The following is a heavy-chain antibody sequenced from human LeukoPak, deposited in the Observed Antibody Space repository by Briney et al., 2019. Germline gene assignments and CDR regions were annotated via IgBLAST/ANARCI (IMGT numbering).Heavy chain of an antibody. V-gene: IGHV3-21*04. Sequence: GGSLRLSCAASGFTFSSYSMNWVGQAPGKGLEWVSSISSSSSYIYYADSVKGRFTISRDHTTNSLYLQMNSLRAEDTAVYYCAKRSAWGYDLDDAFDIWGQGTMVTVSS. J-gene: IGHJ3*02. CDR3: AKRSAWGYDLDDAFDI. CDR1: GFTFSSYS. D-gene: IGHD2-15*01. CDR2: ISSSSSYI.